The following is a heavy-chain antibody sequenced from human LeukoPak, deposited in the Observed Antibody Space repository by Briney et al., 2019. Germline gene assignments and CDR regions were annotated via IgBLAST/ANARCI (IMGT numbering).Heavy chain of an antibody. J-gene: IGHJ5*02. CDR2: IYYSGSR. CDR1: GGSINSADYY. CDR3: ARDLGGDGFNLRNWFDP. D-gene: IGHD5-24*01. Sequence: SETLSLTCTVSGGSINSADYYWSWIRQHPGKGLEWIGYIYYSGSRYYNPSLKSRVSISIDTSKNQFSLNLSSVTAADTAVYYCARDLGGDGFNLRNWFDPWAQGTLVSVSS. V-gene: IGHV4-31*03.